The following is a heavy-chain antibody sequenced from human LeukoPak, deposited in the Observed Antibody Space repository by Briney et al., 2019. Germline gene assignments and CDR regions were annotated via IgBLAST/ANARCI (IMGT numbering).Heavy chain of an antibody. V-gene: IGHV1-69*04. CDR1: GGTFSSYA. CDR3: ARGSGYSYGSYYYGMDV. D-gene: IGHD5-18*01. J-gene: IGHJ6*02. Sequence: GGSVKVSCKASGGTFSSYAISWVRQAPGQGLEWMGRIIPILGIAKYAQKFQGRVTITADKSTSSAYMELSSLRSEDTAVYYCARGSGYSYGSYYYGMDVWGQGTTVTVSS. CDR2: IIPILGIA.